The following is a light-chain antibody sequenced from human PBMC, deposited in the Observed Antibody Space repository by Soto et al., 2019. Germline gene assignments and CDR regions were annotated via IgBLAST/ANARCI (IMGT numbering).Light chain of an antibody. CDR3: QHMRT. CDR2: DAS. CDR1: QTISGW. Sequence: DIQMTQSPSTLSASVGGTVTITCRASQTISGWLAWYQQKPGKAPKFLIYDASTLESGVPSRFSGSGFGTEFSLTISSLQPDDFGSYYCQHMRTFGQGTKVDIK. V-gene: IGKV1-5*01. J-gene: IGKJ1*01.